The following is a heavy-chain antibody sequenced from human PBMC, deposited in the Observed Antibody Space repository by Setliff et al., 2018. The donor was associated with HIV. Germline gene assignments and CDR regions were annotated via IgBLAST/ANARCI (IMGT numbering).Heavy chain of an antibody. D-gene: IGHD6-6*01. CDR2: FHYRGSP. J-gene: IGHJ2*01. Sequence: SETLSLTCTVSGDSFNNYHWSWIRQPPGEGLEFLGFFHYRGSPIYNPSLKSRVKISVDTSKSQFSLNLTSVTAADTAVYYCARSVARDYWYFGHWGRGTLVTVSS. V-gene: IGHV4-59*01. CDR3: ARSVARDYWYFGH. CDR1: GDSFNNYH.